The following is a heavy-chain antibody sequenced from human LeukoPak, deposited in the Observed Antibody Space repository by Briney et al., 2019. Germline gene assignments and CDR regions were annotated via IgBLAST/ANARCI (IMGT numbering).Heavy chain of an antibody. J-gene: IGHJ5*02. CDR3: ATAEGRAPAAMNWFDP. D-gene: IGHD2-2*01. CDR1: GYTFTDYY. Sequence: ASVKVSCKVSGYTFTDYYMHWVQQAPGKGLEWMGLVDPEDGETIYAEKFQGRVTITADTSTDTAYMELSSLRSEDTAVYYCATAEGRAPAAMNWFDPWGQGTLVTVSS. CDR2: VDPEDGET. V-gene: IGHV1-69-2*01.